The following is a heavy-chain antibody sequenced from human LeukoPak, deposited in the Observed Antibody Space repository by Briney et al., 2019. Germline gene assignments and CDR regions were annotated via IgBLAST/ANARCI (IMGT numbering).Heavy chain of an antibody. CDR1: GGSISSYY. V-gene: IGHV4-59*12. J-gene: IGHJ6*03. CDR2: IYYSGST. Sequence: SETLSLTCTVSGGSISSYYWSWIRQPPGKGLEWIGYIYYSGSTNYNPSLKSRVTISVDTSKNQFSLKLSSVTAADTAVYYCARDYYYYYMDVWGKGTTVTVSS. CDR3: ARDYYYYYMDV.